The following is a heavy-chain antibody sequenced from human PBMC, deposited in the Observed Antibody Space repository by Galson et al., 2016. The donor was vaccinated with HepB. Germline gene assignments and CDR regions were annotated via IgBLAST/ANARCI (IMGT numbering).Heavy chain of an antibody. J-gene: IGHJ4*02. CDR3: VKSPLPGIAVAFPDF. CDR1: GFTLSNYA. V-gene: IGHV3-23*01. CDR2: ISASADSA. Sequence: SLRLSCAASGFTLSNYALSWVRQAPGKGLDWVSAISASADSAYYADSVNGRFTISRDNSKQMLYLQMNNLRVEDTAIYYCVKSPLPGIAVAFPDFWGQGTLVTASS. D-gene: IGHD6-19*01.